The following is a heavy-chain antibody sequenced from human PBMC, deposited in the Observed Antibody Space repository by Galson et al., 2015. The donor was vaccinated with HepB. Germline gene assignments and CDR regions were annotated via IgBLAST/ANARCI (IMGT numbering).Heavy chain of an antibody. CDR1: GFTFSSYG. CDR3: AKDSDYSNYATQYYYYYGMDV. V-gene: IGHV3-30*18. CDR2: ISYDGSNK. D-gene: IGHD4-11*01. Sequence: SLRLSCAASGFTFSSYGMHWVRQAPGKGLEWVAGISYDGSNKYYADSVKGRFTISRDNSKNTLYPQMNSLRAEDTAVYYCAKDSDYSNYATQYYYYYGMDVWGQGTTVTVSS. J-gene: IGHJ6*02.